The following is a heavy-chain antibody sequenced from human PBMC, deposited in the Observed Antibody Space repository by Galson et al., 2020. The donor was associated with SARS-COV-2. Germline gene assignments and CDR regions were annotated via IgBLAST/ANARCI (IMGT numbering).Heavy chain of an antibody. V-gene: IGHV4-34*01. J-gene: IGHJ6*03. CDR3: ARGKYSSSWYGAHYYMDV. Sequence: SETLSLTCAVYGGSFSGYYWSWIRQPPGKGLEWIGEINHSGSTNYNPSLKSRVTISVDTSKNQFSLKLSSVTAADTAVYYCARGKYSSSWYGAHYYMDVWGKGTTVTVS. CDR2: INHSGST. D-gene: IGHD6-13*01. CDR1: GGSFSGYY.